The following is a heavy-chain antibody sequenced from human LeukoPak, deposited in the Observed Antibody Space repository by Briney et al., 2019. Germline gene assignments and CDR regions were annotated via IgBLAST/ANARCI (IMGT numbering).Heavy chain of an antibody. CDR3: ARVGPTNDFDY. CDR2: ISYDGSNK. D-gene: IGHD2-8*01. J-gene: IGHJ4*02. Sequence: GRSLRLSCAASGFTFSSYAMHCVRQVPGKGLEWVAVISYDGSNKYYADSVKGRFTISRDNSKNTLYLQMNSLRAEDTAVYYCARVGPTNDFDYWGQGTLVTVSS. CDR1: GFTFSSYA. V-gene: IGHV3-30-3*01.